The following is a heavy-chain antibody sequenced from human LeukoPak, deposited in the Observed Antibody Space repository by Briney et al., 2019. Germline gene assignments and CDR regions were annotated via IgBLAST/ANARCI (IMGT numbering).Heavy chain of an antibody. Sequence: GASLKISCKGSGSSFTSYWIGWVRQMPGKGLEWMGIIYPGDSDTRYSPSFQGQVTISADKSISTAYLQWSSLKASDTAMYYCARLTAAMFSGYYYMDVWGKGTTVTVSS. CDR1: GSSFTSYW. J-gene: IGHJ6*03. CDR2: IYPGDSDT. CDR3: ARLTAAMFSGYYYMDV. V-gene: IGHV5-51*01. D-gene: IGHD2-2*01.